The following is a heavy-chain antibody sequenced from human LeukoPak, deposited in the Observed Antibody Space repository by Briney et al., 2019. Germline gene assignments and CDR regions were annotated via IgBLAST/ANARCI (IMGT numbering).Heavy chain of an antibody. CDR1: GGSISNSHYF. V-gene: IGHV4-39*01. Sequence: SETLSLTCTVSGGSISNSHYFWGWIRQPPGKGLEWIGIVYYSGTTHYSPSLKSRATISVDTSKNQFSLKLTSVTAEDTALYYCARHMWGLYGSGSFDYWGQGTLVTVSS. J-gene: IGHJ4*02. CDR2: VYYSGTT. CDR3: ARHMWGLYGSGSFDY. D-gene: IGHD3-10*01.